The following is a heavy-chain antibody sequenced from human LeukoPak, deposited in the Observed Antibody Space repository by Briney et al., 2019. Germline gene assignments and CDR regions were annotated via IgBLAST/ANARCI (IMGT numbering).Heavy chain of an antibody. Sequence: GASVKVSCKASRYTFTGYYIHWVRQAPGQGLEWMGWINPNSGGTEYAQKFQGRVTMTRDTSLSTAYMELSGLRSDDTAVYYCAREGLYCSGGSCYSGWFDPWGQGTLVTVSS. CDR1: RYTFTGYY. CDR3: AREGLYCSGGSCYSGWFDP. J-gene: IGHJ5*02. CDR2: INPNSGGT. D-gene: IGHD2-15*01. V-gene: IGHV1-2*02.